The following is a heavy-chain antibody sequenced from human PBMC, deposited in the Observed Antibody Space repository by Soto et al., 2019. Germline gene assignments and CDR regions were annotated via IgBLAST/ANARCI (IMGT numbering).Heavy chain of an antibody. CDR2: IYYSGST. CDR1: GGSVSSGSYY. CDR3: ARMGSSSWPGMDV. Sequence: QVQLQESGPGLVKPSETLSLTCTVSGGSVSSGSYYWSWIRQPPGKGLEWIGYIYYSGSTNYNPSLKRRVTISGDTSKNPFSLKLSSVTAADTAVYYCARMGSSSWPGMDVWGQGTTVTVSS. D-gene: IGHD6-6*01. V-gene: IGHV4-61*01. J-gene: IGHJ6*02.